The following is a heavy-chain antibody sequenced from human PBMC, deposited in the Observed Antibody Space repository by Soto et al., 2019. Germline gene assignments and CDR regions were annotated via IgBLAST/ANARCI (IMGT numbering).Heavy chain of an antibody. CDR3: ARLGGDYGENRFDP. Sequence: SETLSLTCTVSGGSISSGDYYWTWIRQPPGKGLEWIGYIYYSGSTYYNPSLKSRVTISVDTSKNQFSLKLSSVTAADTAVYYCARLGGDYGENRFDPWGQGTLVTVSS. J-gene: IGHJ5*02. V-gene: IGHV4-30-4*01. CDR2: IYYSGST. CDR1: GGSISSGDYY. D-gene: IGHD4-17*01.